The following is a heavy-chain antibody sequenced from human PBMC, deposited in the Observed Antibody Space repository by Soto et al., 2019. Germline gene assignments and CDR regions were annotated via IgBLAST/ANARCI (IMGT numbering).Heavy chain of an antibody. D-gene: IGHD5-18*01. CDR2: IKSKTDGGTT. CDR3: TTDQGTAMAPFRGTYGMDV. Sequence: KPGGSLRLSCAASGFTFSNAWMSWVRQAPGKGLEWVGRIKSKTDGGTTDYAAPVKGRFTISRDDSKNTLYLQMNSLKTEDTAVYYCTTDQGTAMAPFRGTYGMDVWGQGTTVTVSS. CDR1: GFTFSNAW. V-gene: IGHV3-15*01. J-gene: IGHJ6*02.